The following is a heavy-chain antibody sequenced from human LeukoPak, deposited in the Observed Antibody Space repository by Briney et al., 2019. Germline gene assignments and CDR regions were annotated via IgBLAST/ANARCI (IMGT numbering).Heavy chain of an antibody. CDR1: GFIVSSNY. CDR3: ARGDFDY. CDR2: AFSDGRT. V-gene: IGHV3-53*01. J-gene: IGHJ4*02. Sequence: PGGSLRLSCAASGFIVSSNYMSWVRQAPGKGLEWVSIAFSDGRTFYADSVKGRFTISRDSSKNTVFLQMNSLRAEDTAVYYCARGDFDYWGQGTLVTVSS.